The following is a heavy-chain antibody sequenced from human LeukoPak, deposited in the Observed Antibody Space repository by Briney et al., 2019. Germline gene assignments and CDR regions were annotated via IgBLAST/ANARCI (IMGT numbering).Heavy chain of an antibody. V-gene: IGHV1-8*01. Sequence: ASVKVSCKASGYTFTSYDINWVRQATGQGLEWMGWMNPNSGNTSYAQKFQGRVTMTRNTSISTAYMELSSLRSEDTAVYYCARGGYSSPPGDYWGQGTLVTVSS. CDR2: MNPNSGNT. J-gene: IGHJ4*02. CDR3: ARGGYSSPPGDY. D-gene: IGHD6-13*01. CDR1: GYTFTSYD.